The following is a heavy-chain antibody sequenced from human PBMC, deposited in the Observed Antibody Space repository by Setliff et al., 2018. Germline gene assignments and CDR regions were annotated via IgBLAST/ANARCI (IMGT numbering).Heavy chain of an antibody. J-gene: IGHJ4*02. CDR2: IDWDDDK. Sequence: SGPTLVNPTQTLTLTCTFSGFSLSTSGMCVSWIRQPPGKALEWLARIDWDDDKYYSTSLKTRLTISKDTSKNQVVLTLTNMDPVDTATYYCARIRSTDYYDSSGSYDYWGQGTLVTVSS. D-gene: IGHD3-22*01. V-gene: IGHV2-70*11. CDR3: ARIRSTDYYDSSGSYDY. CDR1: GFSLSTSGMC.